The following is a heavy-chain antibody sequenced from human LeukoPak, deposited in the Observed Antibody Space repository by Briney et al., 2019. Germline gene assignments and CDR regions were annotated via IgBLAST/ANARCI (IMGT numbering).Heavy chain of an antibody. Sequence: GGSLRLSCAASGFTFGIYAMSWVRQAPGKGLEWVSGISGSASTYYSDSVKGRFTISRDNSKNTLYLQMSSLRAEDTAVYYCAISGGYWAWAHWGQGTLVTVSS. CDR3: AISGGYWAWAH. V-gene: IGHV3-23*01. CDR1: GFTFGIYA. J-gene: IGHJ4*02. D-gene: IGHD1-26*01. CDR2: ISGSAST.